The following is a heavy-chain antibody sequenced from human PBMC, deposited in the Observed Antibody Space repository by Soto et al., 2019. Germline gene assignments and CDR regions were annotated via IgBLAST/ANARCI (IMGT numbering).Heavy chain of an antibody. V-gene: IGHV3-30-3*01. CDR3: ARGSLNDFWSGFYRGAEGYYSYGMDV. Sequence: GGSLRLSCAASGFTFSSYAMHWVRQAPGKGLEWVAVISYDGSNKYYADSVKGRFTISRDNSKNTLYLQMNSLRAEDTAVYYCARGSLNDFWSGFYRGAEGYYSYGMDVWGQGTTVTVSS. J-gene: IGHJ6*02. D-gene: IGHD3-3*01. CDR2: ISYDGSNK. CDR1: GFTFSSYA.